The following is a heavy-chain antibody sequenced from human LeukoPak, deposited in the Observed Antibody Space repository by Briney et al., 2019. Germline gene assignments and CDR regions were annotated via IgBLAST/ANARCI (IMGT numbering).Heavy chain of an antibody. D-gene: IGHD6-19*01. CDR1: EFTFSSYE. V-gene: IGHV3-48*03. J-gene: IGHJ4*02. CDR2: ISSSGSAI. CDR3: AETSGWHHDY. Sequence: GGSLRLSCAASEFTFSSYEMNWVRQAPGKGLEWVSYISSSGSAIHYADSVKGRFTISRDNAKNSLYLQMNSLRAEDTALYYCAETSGWHHDYWGQGTLVTVSS.